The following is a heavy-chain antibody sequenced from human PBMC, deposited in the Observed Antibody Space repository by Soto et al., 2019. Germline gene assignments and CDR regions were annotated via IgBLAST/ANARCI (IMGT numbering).Heavy chain of an antibody. J-gene: IGHJ4*02. D-gene: IGHD6-19*01. CDR1: GFTFSSYG. CDR3: ARDAQWLAYFDY. Sequence: PGGSLRLSCAASGFTFSSYGMHWVRQTPGKGLEWVAVITYDGISKYYGDSVKGRFTISRDNPKNTLYLQMNSLRAEDTAMYYCARDAQWLAYFDYWDQGTLVTVSS. CDR2: ITYDGISK. V-gene: IGHV3-30-3*01.